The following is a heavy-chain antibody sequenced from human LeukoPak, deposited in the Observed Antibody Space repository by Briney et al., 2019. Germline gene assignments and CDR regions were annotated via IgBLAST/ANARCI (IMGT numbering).Heavy chain of an antibody. CDR3: ARGSSGWYNWSDP. CDR1: GGTFSSYA. Sequence: SVKVSCKASGGTFSSYAISWVRQAPGQGLEWMGGIIPIFGTANYAQKFQGRVTITADESTSTAYMELSSLRSEDTAVYYCARGSSGWYNWSDPWGQGTLVTVSS. CDR2: IIPIFGTA. J-gene: IGHJ5*02. D-gene: IGHD6-19*01. V-gene: IGHV1-69*01.